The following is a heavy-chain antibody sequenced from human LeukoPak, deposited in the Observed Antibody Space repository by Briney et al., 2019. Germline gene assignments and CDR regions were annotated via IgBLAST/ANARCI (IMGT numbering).Heavy chain of an antibody. D-gene: IGHD1-26*01. CDR3: ERVSSGSYNWVHP. Sequence: GGSLRLSCAASGFTFSSYWMHWVRQAPGKGLVWLSRINTDGSTTSYADAVKGRFTISRDNAKNTLYLQMNSLRAEDTAVYYGERVSSGSYNWVHPWGQGTLVTVSS. J-gene: IGHJ5*02. V-gene: IGHV3-74*01. CDR1: GFTFSSYW. CDR2: INTDGSTT.